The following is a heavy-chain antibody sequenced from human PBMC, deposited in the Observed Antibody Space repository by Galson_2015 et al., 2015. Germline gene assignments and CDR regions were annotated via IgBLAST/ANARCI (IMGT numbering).Heavy chain of an antibody. CDR3: AKDTSVGGKFLTLKD. CDR2: INDGGANT. V-gene: IGHV3-23*01. CDR1: GFTFNIYA. Sequence: SLRLSCAVSGFTFNIYAMSWVRQAPVKGLEWVSTINDGGANTYYADSVTGRFTISRDNSKNTLFLQMNSLRADDTAVYYCAKDTSVGGKFLTLKDWDQGTLVTVSS. J-gene: IGHJ4*02. D-gene: IGHD1-14*01.